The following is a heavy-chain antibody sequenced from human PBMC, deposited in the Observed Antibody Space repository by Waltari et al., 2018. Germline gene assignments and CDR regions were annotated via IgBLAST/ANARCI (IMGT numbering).Heavy chain of an antibody. CDR1: GFPFSRYA. J-gene: IGHJ4*02. CDR3: ARGRGELHYYFDY. Sequence: QVQLVESGGGVVQPGRSLRLSCAASGFPFSRYAMNWVRQAPGKGLEWVAVISYDGSNKYYADSVKCRFTISRDNSKNTLYLQMNSLRAEDTAVYYCARGRGELHYYFDYWGQGTLVTVSS. CDR2: ISYDGSNK. V-gene: IGHV3-30-3*01. D-gene: IGHD1-26*01.